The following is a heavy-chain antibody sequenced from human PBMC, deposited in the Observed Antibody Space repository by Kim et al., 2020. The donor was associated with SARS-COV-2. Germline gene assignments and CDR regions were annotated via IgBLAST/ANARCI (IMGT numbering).Heavy chain of an antibody. D-gene: IGHD2-21*01. CDR3: ARDCGGDCYSLDY. J-gene: IGHJ4*02. Sequence: SQKFQGRVTITRDTSASTAYMELSSLRSEDTAVYYCARDCGGDCYSLDYWGQGTLVTVSS. V-gene: IGHV1-3*01.